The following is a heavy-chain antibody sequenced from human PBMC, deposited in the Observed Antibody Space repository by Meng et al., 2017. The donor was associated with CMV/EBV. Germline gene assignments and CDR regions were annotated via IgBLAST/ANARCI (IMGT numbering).Heavy chain of an antibody. CDR3: AKGHSNFAGVFSESVGDYFDY. V-gene: IGHV3-43D*03. J-gene: IGHJ4*02. D-gene: IGHD4-11*01. Sequence: GGSLRLSCAASGFTFDDYAMHWVRQAPGKGLEWVSLISWDGGSTYYADSVKGRFTISRDNSKNSLYLQMNSLRAEDTALYYCAKGHSNFAGVFSESVGDYFDYWGQGTLVTVSS. CDR1: GFTFDDYA. CDR2: ISWDGGST.